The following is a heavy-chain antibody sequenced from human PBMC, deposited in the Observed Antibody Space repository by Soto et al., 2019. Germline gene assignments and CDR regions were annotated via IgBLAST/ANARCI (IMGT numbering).Heavy chain of an antibody. V-gene: IGHV3-30*18. D-gene: IGHD1-26*01. CDR1: GFTFSSYG. CDR3: AKAGGGATLSDY. J-gene: IGHJ4*02. Sequence: QVQLVESGGGVVQPGRSLRLSCAASGFTFSSYGMHWVRQAPGKGLEWVAVISYEGSNKYYADSVKGRFTISRDNSKNTLYLQMNSLRAEDTAVYYCAKAGGGATLSDYWGQGTLVTVSS. CDR2: ISYEGSNK.